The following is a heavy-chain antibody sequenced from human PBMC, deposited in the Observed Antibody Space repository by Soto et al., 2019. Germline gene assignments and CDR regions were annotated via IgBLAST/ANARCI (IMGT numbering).Heavy chain of an antibody. V-gene: IGHV1-2*04. Sequence: ASVKVSCKASGYTFTGYYMHWVRQAPGQGLEWMGWINPNSGGTNYAQKFQGWVTMTRDTSISTAYMELSRLRSDDTAVYYCARDSGESRSSWRLNAFDIWGQGTMVTVSS. CDR3: ARDSGESRSSWRLNAFDI. D-gene: IGHD6-13*01. CDR1: GYTFTGYY. J-gene: IGHJ3*02. CDR2: INPNSGGT.